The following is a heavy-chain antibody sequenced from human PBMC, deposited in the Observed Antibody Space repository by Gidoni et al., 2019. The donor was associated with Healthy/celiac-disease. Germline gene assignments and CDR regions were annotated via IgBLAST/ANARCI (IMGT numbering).Heavy chain of an antibody. Sequence: QVQLQQWCAGLLKPSETLSLTCAVSGGSFRGYYWSWIRQPPGKGLEWIGEINHSGSTNYNPSLKSRVTISVDTSKNQFSLKLSSVTAADTAVYYCARGQDRWYRYYGMDVWGQGTTVTVSS. V-gene: IGHV4-34*01. CDR3: ARGQDRWYRYYGMDV. CDR1: GGSFRGYY. J-gene: IGHJ6*02. D-gene: IGHD2-15*01. CDR2: INHSGST.